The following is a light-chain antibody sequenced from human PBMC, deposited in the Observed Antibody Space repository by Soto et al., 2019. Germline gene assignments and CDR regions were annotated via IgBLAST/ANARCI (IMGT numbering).Light chain of an antibody. Sequence: QSVLTQPPSASGIPGQRVTLSCSGSSSNIGRNTVNWYQQLPGTAPKLLIYSNNERPSGVPDRFSDSKSGTSASLAISGLQSEDEGDYHCAAWDESVNDMMFRGGTKLTVL. J-gene: IGLJ3*02. V-gene: IGLV1-44*01. CDR3: AAWDESVNDMM. CDR1: SSNIGRNT. CDR2: SNN.